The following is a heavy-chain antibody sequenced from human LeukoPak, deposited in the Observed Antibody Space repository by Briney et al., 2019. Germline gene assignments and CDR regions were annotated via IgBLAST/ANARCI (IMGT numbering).Heavy chain of an antibody. V-gene: IGHV3-74*01. Sequence: PGGSLRLSCAASGFTLNAYYMYWVRQVPGKGLVWVSRISRHGTAIGYADSVKGRFTISRDGAKNTLYLQMDSLTADDAALYYCARECVTGGCYYMDVWGKGTTVTVS. CDR2: ISRHGTAI. J-gene: IGHJ6*03. CDR3: ARECVTGGCYYMDV. D-gene: IGHD2-8*02. CDR1: GFTLNAYY.